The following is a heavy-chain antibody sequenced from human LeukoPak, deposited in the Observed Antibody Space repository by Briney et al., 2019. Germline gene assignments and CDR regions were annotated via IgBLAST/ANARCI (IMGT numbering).Heavy chain of an antibody. CDR2: INPNSGGT. CDR1: GYTFTSYG. D-gene: IGHD2-2*01. J-gene: IGHJ4*02. CDR3: VRDCSSTSCYLRY. Sequence: GASVKVSCKASGYTFTSYGISWVRQAPGQGLEWMGWINPNSGGTNYAQKFQGRVTMTRDTSISTAYMELRSLRSDDTAVYYCVRDCSSTSCYLRYWGQGTLVTVSS. V-gene: IGHV1-2*02.